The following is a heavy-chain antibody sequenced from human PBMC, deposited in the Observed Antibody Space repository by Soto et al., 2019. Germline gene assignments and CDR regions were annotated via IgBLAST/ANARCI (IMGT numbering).Heavy chain of an antibody. CDR2: IHYSGST. D-gene: IGHD3-10*01. CDR1: GGSISSGGYY. CDR3: ARAGRLDPLNWFDP. Sequence: QVQLQESGPGLVRPSQTLSLTCTVSGGSISSGGYYWSWIRQHPGKGLEWIGYIHYSGSTYYNPSLKSRVTMSVDTSKNQFSLKLSAVTAADTAVYFCARAGRLDPLNWFDPWGRGTLVTVSS. V-gene: IGHV4-31*03. J-gene: IGHJ5*02.